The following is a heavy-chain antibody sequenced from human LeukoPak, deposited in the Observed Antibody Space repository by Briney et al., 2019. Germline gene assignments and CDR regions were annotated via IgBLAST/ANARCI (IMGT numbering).Heavy chain of an antibody. CDR1: GYTFTSYD. Sequence: ASVKVSCKASGYTFTSYDINWVRQATGQGLEWMGWMNPNSGNTGYAQKFQGRVTMTRNTSISTAYMELSSLRSEDTAGYYCAREYCDILTGYYPVYYYYMDVWGKGTTVTISS. D-gene: IGHD3-9*01. CDR2: MNPNSGNT. J-gene: IGHJ6*03. CDR3: AREYCDILTGYYPVYYYYMDV. V-gene: IGHV1-8*01.